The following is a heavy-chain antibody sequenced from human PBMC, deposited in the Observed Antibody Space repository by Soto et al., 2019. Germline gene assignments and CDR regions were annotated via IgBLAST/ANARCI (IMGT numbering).Heavy chain of an antibody. Sequence: ASVKVSCKASRGTFSSYTISWVRQAPGQGLEWMGWISAYNGNTNYAQKLQGRVTMTTDTSTSTAYMELRSLRSDDTAVYYCARDRTGTTLADGMDVWGQGTTVTVSS. CDR1: RGTFSSYT. CDR2: ISAYNGNT. CDR3: ARDRTGTTLADGMDV. J-gene: IGHJ6*02. V-gene: IGHV1-18*01. D-gene: IGHD1-1*01.